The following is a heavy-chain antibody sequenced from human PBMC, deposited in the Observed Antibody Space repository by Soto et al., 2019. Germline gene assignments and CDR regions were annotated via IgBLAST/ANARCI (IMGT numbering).Heavy chain of an antibody. CDR1: GFTFANYA. D-gene: IGHD6-6*01. J-gene: IGHJ5*02. CDR3: AKDGRSPYRSSSYGWFDP. CDR2: ISHSGSNS. V-gene: IGHV3-23*01. Sequence: EVQLLESGGVLVQPGGSLRLSCAASGFTFANYAMGWVRQAPGKGLEWVSSISHSGSNSYYTDSVKGRFTVPRDNSKSMLYMQMNSLRTDDTAVYSCAKDGRSPYRSSSYGWFDPWGKGILVTVSS.